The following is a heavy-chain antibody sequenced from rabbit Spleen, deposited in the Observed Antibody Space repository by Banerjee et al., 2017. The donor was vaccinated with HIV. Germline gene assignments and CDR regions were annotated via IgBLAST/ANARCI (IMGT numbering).Heavy chain of an antibody. J-gene: IGHJ4*01. V-gene: IGHV1S7*01. CDR3: VRDTWNFNL. D-gene: IGHD3-1*01. CDR2: IDPVFGST. Sequence: PLEESGGGLVQPGESLKLSCKASGFDFSGYWMSWVRQAPGKGLEWIGYIDPVFGSTYYASWVNGRFTISSHNAQNTLYLQLNSLTAADTATYFCVRDTWNFNLWGPGTLVTVS. CDR1: GFDFSGYW.